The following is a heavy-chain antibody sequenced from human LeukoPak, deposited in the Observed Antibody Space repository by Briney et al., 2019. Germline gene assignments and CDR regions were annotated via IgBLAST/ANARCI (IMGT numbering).Heavy chain of an antibody. J-gene: IGHJ5*02. D-gene: IGHD1-1*01. CDR3: ARDSWDWNQNWFDP. V-gene: IGHV7-4-1*02. Sequence: ASVKVSCKACGYTFTSYARNWVRQAPGQGLEWMGCINTNTGNPTYAQGFTGRFVFSLDTSVSTAYLQISSLKAEDTAVYYCARDSWDWNQNWFDPWGQGTLVTVSS. CDR1: GYTFTSYA. CDR2: INTNTGNP.